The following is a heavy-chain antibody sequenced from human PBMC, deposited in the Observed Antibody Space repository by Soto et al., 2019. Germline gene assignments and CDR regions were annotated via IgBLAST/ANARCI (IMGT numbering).Heavy chain of an antibody. V-gene: IGHV4-59*01. D-gene: IGHD2-15*01. Sequence: SETLSLTCTVSGGSISSYYWSWIRQPPGKGLEWIGYIYYSGSTNYNPSLKSRVTISVDTSKNQFSLKLSSVTAADTAVYYCARDIDYSWAYWGQGTLVTVSS. CDR3: ARDIDYSWAY. CDR1: GGSISSYY. J-gene: IGHJ4*02. CDR2: IYYSGST.